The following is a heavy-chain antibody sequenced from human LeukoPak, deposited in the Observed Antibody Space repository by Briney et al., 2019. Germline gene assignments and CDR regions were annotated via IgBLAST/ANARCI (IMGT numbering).Heavy chain of an antibody. V-gene: IGHV3-48*04. CDR1: GLTLNSYA. D-gene: IGHD3-22*01. Sequence: GRSLSLSCAASGLTLNSYAMICARQAPGKGREGITGCSCSCYSTLYADSVKGRFTISRDNAKHSLYLQMNSLISEHTAVYYCARGDYYDSSGYYYQPPDWYSDLWGRGTLVTVPS. J-gene: IGHJ2*01. CDR2: CSCSCYST. CDR3: ARGDYYDSSGYYYQPPDWYSDL.